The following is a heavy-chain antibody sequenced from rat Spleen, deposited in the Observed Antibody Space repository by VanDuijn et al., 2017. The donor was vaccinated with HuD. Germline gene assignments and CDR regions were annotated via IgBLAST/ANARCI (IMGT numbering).Heavy chain of an antibody. J-gene: IGHJ3*01. Sequence: EVQLVESGGGLVQPGRSLKLSCTASGFTFSSNWLNWIRQAPGKGLEWVASITPDGSITYYPDTMKGRFVISKDNAKNTGYLQMNNPRTEDTAMYYCTSGGSGGRNWFAYWGRGTLVAVSA. CDR2: ITPDGSIT. V-gene: IGHV5-35*01. D-gene: IGHD1-1*01. CDR1: GFTFSSNW. CDR3: TSGGSGGRNWFAY.